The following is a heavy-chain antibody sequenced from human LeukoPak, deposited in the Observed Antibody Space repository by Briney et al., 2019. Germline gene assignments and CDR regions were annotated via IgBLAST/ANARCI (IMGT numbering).Heavy chain of an antibody. CDR1: GIPASSNY. J-gene: IGHJ3*02. V-gene: IGHV3-53*01. Sequence: GGPRRLPCGASGIPASSNYMSWCHQAPGKGLRWFSVIYSGGSTYYADSVKGRFTISRDNSKNTLYLQMNSLRAEDTAVYYCARAPSDRIAAAGDDAFDIGGQGTMVTVSS. D-gene: IGHD6-13*01. CDR2: IYSGGST. CDR3: ARAPSDRIAAAGDDAFDI.